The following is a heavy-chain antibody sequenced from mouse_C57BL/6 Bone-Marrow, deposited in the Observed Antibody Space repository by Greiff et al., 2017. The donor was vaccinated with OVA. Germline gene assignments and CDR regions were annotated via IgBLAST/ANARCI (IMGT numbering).Heavy chain of an antibody. Sequence: EVMLVESGGGLVKPGGSLKLSCAASGFTFSDYGMHWVRQAPEKGLEWVAYISSGSSTNYYADTVKGRFTITRDKAKNTLFLQMTSLRSEDTAMYYCAGRVFDYWGQGTTLTVSS. V-gene: IGHV5-17*01. J-gene: IGHJ2*01. D-gene: IGHD4-1*01. CDR1: GFTFSDYG. CDR2: ISSGSSTN. CDR3: AGRVFDY.